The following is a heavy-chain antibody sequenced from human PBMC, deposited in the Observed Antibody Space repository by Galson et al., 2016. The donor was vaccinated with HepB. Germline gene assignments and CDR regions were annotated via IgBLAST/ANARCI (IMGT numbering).Heavy chain of an antibody. CDR2: IYWDDYT. CDR1: GFSLTTTGVG. Sequence: PALVKPTQTLTLTCNVSGFSLTTTGVGVGWIRQPPGGALEWLALIYWDDYTRYSPSLKNRVTIAKDTSQNNVVLTLNKMNPVDSAKYFCAQTTTKSYYYFDFWGQGALVTVSS. CDR3: AQTTTKSYYYFDF. D-gene: IGHD1-26*01. J-gene: IGHJ4*02. V-gene: IGHV2-5*02.